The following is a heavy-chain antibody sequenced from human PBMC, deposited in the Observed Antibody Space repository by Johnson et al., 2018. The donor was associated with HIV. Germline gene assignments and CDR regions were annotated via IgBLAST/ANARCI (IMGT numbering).Heavy chain of an antibody. V-gene: IGHV3-11*04. Sequence: QEKLVESGGGLVKPGGSLRLSCVASGFTFSDYYMSWIRQAPGKGLEWLSYIGSGGTTIYSADSVQGRFTISRDKSENTLYLQMNSLRDEDTAVYYCAKDVGNYWPDSFDIWGQGTMVTVSS. CDR1: GFTFSDYY. D-gene: IGHD3-22*01. CDR2: IGSGGTTI. J-gene: IGHJ3*02. CDR3: AKDVGNYWPDSFDI.